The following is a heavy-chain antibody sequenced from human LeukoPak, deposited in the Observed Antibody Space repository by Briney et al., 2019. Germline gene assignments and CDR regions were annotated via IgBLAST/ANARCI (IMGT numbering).Heavy chain of an antibody. D-gene: IGHD3-22*01. V-gene: IGHV4-39*01. CDR3: ARLGASSGYYDY. CDR2: IYSRGTT. Sequence: SETLSLTCTVSGGSISNGGYYWGWIRQPPGKGLEWIGSIYSRGTTYYNPSLKSRVTISLDTSKNQFSLKLSSGTAADTAVYYCARLGASSGYYDYWGQGTLVTVSS. CDR1: GGSISNGGYY. J-gene: IGHJ4*02.